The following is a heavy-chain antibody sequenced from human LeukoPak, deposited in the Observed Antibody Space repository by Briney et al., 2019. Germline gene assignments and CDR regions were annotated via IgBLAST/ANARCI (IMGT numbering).Heavy chain of an antibody. CDR2: IFYSGST. V-gene: IGHV4-39*07. CDR1: GGSISTSNYY. D-gene: IGHD1-1*01. J-gene: IGHJ6*03. CDR3: ARTQGGYNWNDYYYYYYYMDV. Sequence: SETLSLTCTVSGGSISTSNYYWGWIRQPPGKGLEWIGNIFYSGSTYYSPSLKSRVTISLDTSRNQFSLKLNSVTAADTAVYYCARTQGGYNWNDYYYYYYYMDVWGKGTTVTVSS.